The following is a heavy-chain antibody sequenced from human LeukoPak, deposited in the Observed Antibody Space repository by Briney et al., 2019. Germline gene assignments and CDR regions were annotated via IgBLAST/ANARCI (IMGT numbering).Heavy chain of an antibody. J-gene: IGHJ5*02. V-gene: IGHV3-53*04. Sequence: GGSLRLSCAASGFTFSSYAMSWVRQAPGKGLEWVSVIYSGGSTYYADSVKGRFTISRHNSKNTLYLQMNSLRAEDTAVYYCARVRTSVAGMWFDPWGQGTLVTVSS. D-gene: IGHD6-19*01. CDR2: IYSGGST. CDR1: GFTFSSYA. CDR3: ARVRTSVAGMWFDP.